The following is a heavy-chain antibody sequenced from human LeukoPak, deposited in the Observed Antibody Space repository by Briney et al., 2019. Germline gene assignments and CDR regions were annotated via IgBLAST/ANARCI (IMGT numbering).Heavy chain of an antibody. J-gene: IGHJ4*02. CDR3: ARGPRITMVRGVSRRSASFDY. Sequence: SETPSLTCTVSGGSISSHYWSWIRQPPGKGLEWIGYIYYSGSTNYNPSLKSRVTISVDTSKNQFSLKLSSVTAADTAVYYCARGPRITMVRGVSRRSASFDYWGQGTLVTVSS. D-gene: IGHD3-10*01. V-gene: IGHV4-59*11. CDR1: GGSISSHY. CDR2: IYYSGST.